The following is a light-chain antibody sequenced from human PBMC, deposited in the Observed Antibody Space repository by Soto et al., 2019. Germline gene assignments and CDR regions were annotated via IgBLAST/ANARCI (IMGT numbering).Light chain of an antibody. CDR3: NSYSNTNFYV. Sequence: QSALAQPVSVSGSPGQSITISCTGSGSDIATFNYVSWYQQYPGKAPKLLIYQVTSRASGVSHRFSGSKSGNTAALTISGLQPEDEAEYYCNSYSNTNFYVFGTGTKLNVL. CDR1: GSDIATFNY. CDR2: QVT. J-gene: IGLJ1*01. V-gene: IGLV2-14*01.